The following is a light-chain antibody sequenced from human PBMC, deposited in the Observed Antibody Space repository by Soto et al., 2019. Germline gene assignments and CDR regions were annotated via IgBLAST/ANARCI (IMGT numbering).Light chain of an antibody. J-gene: IGLJ1*01. V-gene: IGLV2-14*01. CDR2: EVS. Sequence: QSALTQPASVSGSPGQSITISCTGTRSDVGGYNYVSWYQQHSGKAPKLIIYEVSNRPSGVSNRFSGSKSGNTASLTISGLQAEDEADYYCSSYTGSDTLVVFGTGTKVTVL. CDR3: SSYTGSDTLVV. CDR1: RSDVGGYNY.